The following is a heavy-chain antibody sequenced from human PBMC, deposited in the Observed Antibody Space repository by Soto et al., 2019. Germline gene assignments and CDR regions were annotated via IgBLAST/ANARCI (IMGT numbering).Heavy chain of an antibody. D-gene: IGHD6-6*01. J-gene: IGHJ4*02. V-gene: IGHV3-9*01. CDR3: AKARWRSSSEESIFDY. Sequence: GGSLRLSCAASGFTFDDYAMHWVRQAPGKGLEWVSGISWNSGSIGYADSVKGRFTISRDNAKNSLYLQMNSLRAEDTALYYYAKARWRSSSEESIFDYWGQGTLVTVSS. CDR2: ISWNSGSI. CDR1: GFTFDDYA.